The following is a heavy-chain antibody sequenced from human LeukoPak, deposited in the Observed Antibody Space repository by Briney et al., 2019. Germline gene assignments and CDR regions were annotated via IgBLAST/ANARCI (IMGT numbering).Heavy chain of an antibody. D-gene: IGHD3-10*01. Sequence: SETLSLTCTVSGGSISSGSYYWSWVRQPAGKGLEWIGRIYSSGSTNYNSSLKSRVTISVDTSKNQFSLKLSSVTAADTAVYYCARSTYYYGSGSYYPFDCWGQGTLVTVSS. CDR1: GGSISSGSYY. J-gene: IGHJ4*02. V-gene: IGHV4-61*02. CDR3: ARSTYYYGSGSYYPFDC. CDR2: IYSSGST.